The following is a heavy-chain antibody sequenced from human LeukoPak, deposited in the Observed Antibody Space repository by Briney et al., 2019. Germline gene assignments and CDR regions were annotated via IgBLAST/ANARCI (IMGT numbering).Heavy chain of an antibody. J-gene: IGHJ6*02. D-gene: IGHD2/OR15-2a*01. Sequence: GGSLRLSCAASGFTFSTFEMNWVRLAPGKGLEWVSYISSSGSTIYYADSVKGRFTISRDNAKNSLYLQMNSLRAEDTAVYYCVRDLLATFYYYGMDVWGQGTTVTVSS. CDR2: ISSSGSTI. CDR3: VRDLLATFYYYGMDV. V-gene: IGHV3-48*03. CDR1: GFTFSTFE.